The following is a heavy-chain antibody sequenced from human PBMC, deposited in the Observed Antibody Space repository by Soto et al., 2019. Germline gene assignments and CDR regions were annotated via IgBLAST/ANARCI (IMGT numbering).Heavy chain of an antibody. Sequence: VASVKVSCKASGFTFTSSALQWVRQARGQRLEWIGWIVVGSGNTNYAQKFQERVTITRDMSTSTAYMELSSLRSEDTAVYYCAALYSGSYTTDYWGQGTLVTVSS. CDR2: IVVGSGNT. CDR1: GFTFTSSA. J-gene: IGHJ4*02. CDR3: AALYSGSYTTDY. V-gene: IGHV1-58*01. D-gene: IGHD1-26*01.